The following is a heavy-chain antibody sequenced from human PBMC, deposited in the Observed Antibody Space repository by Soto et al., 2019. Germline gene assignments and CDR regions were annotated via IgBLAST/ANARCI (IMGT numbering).Heavy chain of an antibody. CDR1: GGSISSGGYY. CDR3: ARSAIDYGVFDY. J-gene: IGHJ4*02. Sequence: SETLSLTCTVSGGSISSGGYYWSWIRQHPGKGLEWIGYIYYSGSTYYNPSLKSRVTISVDTSKNQFSLKLSSVTAADTAVYYCARSAIDYGVFDYWGLGTLVTVSS. D-gene: IGHD3-10*01. V-gene: IGHV4-31*03. CDR2: IYYSGST.